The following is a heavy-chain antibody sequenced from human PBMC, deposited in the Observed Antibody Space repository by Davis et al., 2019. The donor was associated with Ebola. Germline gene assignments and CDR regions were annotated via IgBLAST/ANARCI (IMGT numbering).Heavy chain of an antibody. CDR1: GFTFTANS. J-gene: IGHJ4*02. CDR3: VRASSGSYYSVFDN. Sequence: PGGSLRLSFITSGFTFTANSMNWVRQAPGKGLEWISYISSSGGTTYYADFVQGRFTISRDNAKKSLYLQMNSLRDEDTAVYYCVRASSGSYYSVFDNWGQGSLVTVTS. V-gene: IGHV3-48*02. D-gene: IGHD1-26*01. CDR2: ISSSGGTT.